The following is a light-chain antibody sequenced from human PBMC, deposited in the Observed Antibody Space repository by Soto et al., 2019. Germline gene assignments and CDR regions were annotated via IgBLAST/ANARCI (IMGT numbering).Light chain of an antibody. V-gene: IGKV3-11*01. Sequence: EIVLTQSPAILSLSPGERATLSCRASQSVSTYLAWYQQKPGQAPRLLIYDTSNRASGVPARFSGSGSGTDFTLTISSLEPEDFAIYYCQQYNSYPYTFGQGTKLEIK. J-gene: IGKJ2*01. CDR2: DTS. CDR1: QSVSTY. CDR3: QQYNSYPYT.